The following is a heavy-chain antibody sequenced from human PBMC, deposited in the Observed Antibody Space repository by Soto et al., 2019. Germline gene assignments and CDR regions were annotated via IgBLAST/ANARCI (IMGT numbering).Heavy chain of an antibody. CDR2: ISHDGNVN. CDR3: AKDEYWESHFYYFMDL. D-gene: IGHD2-8*02. V-gene: IGHV3-30*18. CDR1: GITLSNSW. Sequence: VQLVESGGALVKPGGSLRLSCAASGITLSNSWMSWVRQAPGGGLEWVAVISHDGNVNYYSESVKGRFTMSRDNSKDTLYLQMDSLRTEDTAVYFCAKDEYWESHFYYFMDLWGKGTPVTVSS. J-gene: IGHJ6*03.